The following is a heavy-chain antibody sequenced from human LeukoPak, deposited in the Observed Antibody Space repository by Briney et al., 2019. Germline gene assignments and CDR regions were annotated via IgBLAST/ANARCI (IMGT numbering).Heavy chain of an antibody. D-gene: IGHD5-18*01. CDR3: ARDRGGYTYSHDY. Sequence: GSTNYNPPLKSRVTISMDKSKNQLSLKLNFVTAADTAVYYCARDRGGYTYSHDYWGQGTLVTVSS. J-gene: IGHJ4*02. CDR2: GST. V-gene: IGHV4-4*02.